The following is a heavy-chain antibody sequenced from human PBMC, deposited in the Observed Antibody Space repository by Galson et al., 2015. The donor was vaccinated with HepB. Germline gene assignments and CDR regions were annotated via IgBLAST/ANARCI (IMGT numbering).Heavy chain of an antibody. CDR1: GFTFSSYS. V-gene: IGHV3-48*01. D-gene: IGHD3-16*01. Sequence: SLRLSCAASGFTFSSYSMNWVRQAPGKGLEWVSYISSSSSTIYYADSVKGRFTISRDNAKNSLYLQMNSLRAEDTAVYYCAREPLGGGSYSDYWGQGTLVTVSS. CDR3: AREPLGGGSYSDY. CDR2: ISSSSSTI. J-gene: IGHJ4*02.